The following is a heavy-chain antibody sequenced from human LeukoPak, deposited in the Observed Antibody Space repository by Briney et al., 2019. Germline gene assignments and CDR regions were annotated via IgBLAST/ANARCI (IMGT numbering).Heavy chain of an antibody. Sequence: GGSLRLSCAASGFTLSNNAMGWVRQAPGKGLEWVSALGSDGGRYYADSVKGRFTISRDNSKNTLYLEMNRLRSEDTAAYYCAKEILNGDFDYWAKGPLATVSS. D-gene: IGHD3-10*01. CDR1: GFTLSNNA. CDR2: LGSDGGR. CDR3: AKEILNGDFDY. J-gene: IGHJ4*02. V-gene: IGHV3-23*01.